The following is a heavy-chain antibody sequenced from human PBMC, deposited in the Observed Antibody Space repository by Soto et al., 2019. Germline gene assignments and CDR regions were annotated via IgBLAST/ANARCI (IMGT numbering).Heavy chain of an antibody. D-gene: IGHD4-17*01. CDR3: ARDGDRLRPCDY. CDR2: ISSSSSYI. Sequence: EVQLVESGGGLVKPGGSLRLSCAASGFTFSSYSMNWVRQAPGKGLEWVSSISSSSSYIYYADSVKGRFTISRDNAKNSLYLQMNSLRAEDTAVYYCARDGDRLRPCDYWGQGTLVTVSS. V-gene: IGHV3-21*01. CDR1: GFTFSSYS. J-gene: IGHJ4*02.